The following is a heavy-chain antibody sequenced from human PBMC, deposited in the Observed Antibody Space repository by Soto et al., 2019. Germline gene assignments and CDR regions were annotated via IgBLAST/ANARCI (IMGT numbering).Heavy chain of an antibody. J-gene: IGHJ4*02. CDR2: ISAYNGNT. V-gene: IGHV1-18*01. Sequence: QVQLVQSGAEVKKPGASVKVSCKASGYTFTSYGISWVRQAPGQGLEWMGWISAYNGNTNYAQKLQGRVTMTTDTSTNTAYMGLRSLRSDDTAVYYCARDFSREVMSGVPFDYWGQGTLVTVSS. D-gene: IGHD3-3*01. CDR1: GYTFTSYG. CDR3: ARDFSREVMSGVPFDY.